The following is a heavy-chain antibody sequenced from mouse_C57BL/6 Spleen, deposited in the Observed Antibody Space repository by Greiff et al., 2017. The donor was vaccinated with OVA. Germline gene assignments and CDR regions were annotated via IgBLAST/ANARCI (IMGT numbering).Heavy chain of an antibody. J-gene: IGHJ4*01. CDR1: GFTFNTYA. V-gene: IGHV10-3*01. CDR2: IRSKSSNYAT. D-gene: IGHD2-4*01. CDR3: VTGDYDGRGYYYAMDY. Sequence: EVKLVESGGGLVQPKGSLKLSSAASGFTFNTYAMHWVRQAPGKGLEWVARIRSKSSNYATYYADSVKDRFTISRDDSQSMLYLQMNNLKTEDTAMYYCVTGDYDGRGYYYAMDYWGQGTSVTVSS.